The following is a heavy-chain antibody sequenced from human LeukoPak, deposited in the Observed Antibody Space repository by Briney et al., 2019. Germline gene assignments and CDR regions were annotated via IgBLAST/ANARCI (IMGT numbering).Heavy chain of an antibody. CDR2: INPNTGGT. CDR1: GYTFTGYY. V-gene: IGHV1-2*02. CDR3: ARGRDSDSWYFDWFDP. D-gene: IGHD6-13*01. J-gene: IGHJ5*02. Sequence: ASVKVSCKASGYTFTGYYMHWVRQAPGQGLEWMGWINPNTGGTNYAQRFQGRVSMTRDTSISTAYMELNRLRSDDTAVHYCARGRDSDSWYFDWFDPWGHGTLVTVSS.